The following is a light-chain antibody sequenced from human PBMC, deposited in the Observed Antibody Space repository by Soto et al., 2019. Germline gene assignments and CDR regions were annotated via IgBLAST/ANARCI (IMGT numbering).Light chain of an antibody. Sequence: DIVMTQSPLSLPVTPGEPASISCRSSQSLLHSNGYNYLDWYLQKPGQSPQLLIYLGSNRASGVPDRCSGSRAGINFTLKISRMEAEDVGVYYCMQALQTVTFGGGNKVESK. CDR2: LGS. CDR1: QSLLHSNGYNY. V-gene: IGKV2-28*01. J-gene: IGKJ4*01. CDR3: MQALQTVT.